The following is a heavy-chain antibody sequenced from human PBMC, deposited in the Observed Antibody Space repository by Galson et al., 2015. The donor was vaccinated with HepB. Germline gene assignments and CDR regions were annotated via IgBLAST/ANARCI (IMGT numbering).Heavy chain of an antibody. CDR2: ISYDGSNK. CDR3: AKDSSAAGTLGY. Sequence: SLRLSCAASGFTFSSYGMHWVRQAPGKGLEWVAVISYDGSNKYYADSVKGRFTISRDNSKNTLYLQMNSLRAEDTAVYYCAKDSSAAGTLGYWGQGTLVTVSS. J-gene: IGHJ4*02. V-gene: IGHV3-30*18. CDR1: GFTFSSYG. D-gene: IGHD6-13*01.